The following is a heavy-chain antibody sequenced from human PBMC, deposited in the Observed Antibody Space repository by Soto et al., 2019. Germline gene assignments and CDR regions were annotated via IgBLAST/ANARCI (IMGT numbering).Heavy chain of an antibody. CDR2: IRSKTYGGTT. D-gene: IGHD4-17*01. CDR1: GFTFGDYA. CDR3: TTDSYMTNIIVRFDY. Sequence: GGSLRLSCTASGFTFGDYAMSWFRQAPGKGLEWVGFIRSKTYGGTTEYAASVKGRFSISRDDSKNIAYPQMNSLKTEDTAIYYCTTDSYMTNIIVRFDYWGHGTLVTVSS. V-gene: IGHV3-49*03. J-gene: IGHJ4*01.